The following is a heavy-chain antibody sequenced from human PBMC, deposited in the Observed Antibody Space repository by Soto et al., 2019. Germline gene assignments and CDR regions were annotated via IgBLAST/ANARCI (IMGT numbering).Heavy chain of an antibody. J-gene: IGHJ4*01. CDR1: GYSFTSYW. D-gene: IGHD3-9*01. Sequence: GESLKISCKGSGYSFTSYWIGWVRQMPGKGLEWMGIIYPGDSDTRYSPSFQGQVTISADKSISTAYLQWSSLKASDTAMYYCARGGNTDSQQLRYFVWSFIYSFDYWGQVTMVTVS. CDR3: ARGGNTDSQQLRYFVWSFIYSFDY. CDR2: IYPGDSDT. V-gene: IGHV5-51*01.